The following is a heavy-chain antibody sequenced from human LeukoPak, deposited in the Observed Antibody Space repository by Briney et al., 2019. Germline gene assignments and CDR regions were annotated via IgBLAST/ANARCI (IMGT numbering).Heavy chain of an antibody. Sequence: GGSLRLSCAATGFTFSSYGMHWVRQAPGKGLEWVAVIWYDGSNKYYADSVKGRFTISRDNSKNTLYLQMNSLRAEDTAVYYCARDGHYYYYMDVWGKGTTVTVSS. CDR3: ARDGHYYYYMDV. J-gene: IGHJ6*03. V-gene: IGHV3-33*01. CDR1: GFTFSSYG. CDR2: IWYDGSNK.